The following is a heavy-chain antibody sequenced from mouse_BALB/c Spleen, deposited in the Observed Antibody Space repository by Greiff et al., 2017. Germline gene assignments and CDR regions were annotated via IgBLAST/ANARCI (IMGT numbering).Heavy chain of an antibody. V-gene: IGHV5-17*02. CDR3: ARRGDYDSWFAY. D-gene: IGHD2-4*01. J-gene: IGHJ3*01. CDR2: ISSGSSTI. CDR1: GFTFSSFG. Sequence: EVKLVESGGGLVQPGGSRKLSCAASGFTFSSFGMHWVRQAPEKGLEWVAYISSGSSTIYYADTVKGRFTISRDNPKNTLFLQMTSLRSEDTAMYYCARRGDYDSWFAYWGQGTLVTVSA.